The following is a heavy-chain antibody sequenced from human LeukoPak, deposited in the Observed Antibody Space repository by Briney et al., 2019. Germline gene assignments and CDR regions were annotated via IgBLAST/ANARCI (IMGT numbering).Heavy chain of an antibody. CDR2: ISFDGSNK. CDR1: GFTFSSYG. CDR3: AKDLLLLWFGGNYYYYYGMDV. V-gene: IGHV3-30*18. J-gene: IGHJ6*04. D-gene: IGHD3-10*01. Sequence: PGRSLRLSCAASGFTFSSYGMHWVRQAPGKGLEWEAVISFDGSNKYYADSVKDRFTISRDNSKNTLYLQMNSLRAEDTAVYYCAKDLLLLWFGGNYYYYYGMDVWGKGTTVTVSS.